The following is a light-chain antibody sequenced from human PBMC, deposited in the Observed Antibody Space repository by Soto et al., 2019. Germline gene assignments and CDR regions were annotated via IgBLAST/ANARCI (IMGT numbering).Light chain of an antibody. V-gene: IGLV2-14*01. CDR1: SSDXGGYDY. J-gene: IGLJ2*01. Sequence: QSVLTQPASVSGSPGQSITISCTGXSSDXGGYDYVSWYQQHPGNAPKLIIYEVSDRPSGVSNRFSASKSGNTASLTISGLQAEDEADYYCSSYTSSSTQVVFGGGTKLTVL. CDR2: EVS. CDR3: SSYTSSSTQVV.